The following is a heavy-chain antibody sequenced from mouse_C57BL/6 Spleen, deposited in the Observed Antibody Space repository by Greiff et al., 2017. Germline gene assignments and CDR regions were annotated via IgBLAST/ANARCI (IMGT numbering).Heavy chain of an antibody. D-gene: IGHD2-2*01. V-gene: IGHV2-9-1*01. J-gene: IGHJ2*01. CDR3: ARNGGYDEGYFDY. CDR2: IWTGGGT. CDR1: GFSLTSYA. Sequence: VKLQQSGPGLVAPSQSLSITCTVSGFSLTSYAISWVRQPPGKGLEWLGVIWTGGGTNYNSALKSRLSISKDNSKSQVFLKMNSLQTDDTARYYCARNGGYDEGYFDYWGQGTTLTVSS.